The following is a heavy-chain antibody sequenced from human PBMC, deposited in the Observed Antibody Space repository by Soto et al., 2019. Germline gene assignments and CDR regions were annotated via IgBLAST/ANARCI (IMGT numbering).Heavy chain of an antibody. J-gene: IGHJ4*02. Sequence: VASVKVSCKASGYTFTGHYIHWVRQAPEQGPEWMGEIGPESGATRYAQKFQGRVTFSADKSISTAYLQWATLKASDTAIYFCARLGSPGAIFFDSWGQGTLVTVSS. D-gene: IGHD6-25*01. V-gene: IGHV1-2*02. CDR3: ARLGSPGAIFFDS. CDR1: GYTFTGHY. CDR2: IGPESGAT.